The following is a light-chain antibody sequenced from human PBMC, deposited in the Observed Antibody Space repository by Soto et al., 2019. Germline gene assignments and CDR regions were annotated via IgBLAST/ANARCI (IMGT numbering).Light chain of an antibody. J-gene: IGKJ5*01. V-gene: IGKV1-5*03. CDR1: QSISSW. CDR2: KAS. Sequence: DIQMTQSPGTLSAALGDRVTIACRASQSISSWLAWYQQKPGKAPKLLIYKASSLDSGVPSRFSGSGSGTEFTLTISSLQPDDFATYYCQQYNSYSITFGQGTRLEIK. CDR3: QQYNSYSIT.